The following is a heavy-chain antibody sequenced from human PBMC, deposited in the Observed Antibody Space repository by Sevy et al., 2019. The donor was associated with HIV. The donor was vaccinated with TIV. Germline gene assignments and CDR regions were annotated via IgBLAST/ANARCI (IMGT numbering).Heavy chain of an antibody. CDR2: IKQDGSEK. J-gene: IGHJ4*02. CDR3: ARVRVYYDSRGYYFDY. V-gene: IGHV3-7*01. D-gene: IGHD3-22*01. CDR1: GFTFSSYW. Sequence: GGSLRLSCAASGFTFSSYWMSWVRQAPGKGLEWVANIKQDGSEKYYVDSVKGRFTISRDNAKNSLYLQMNSLRAEDTAVYYCARVRVYYDSRGYYFDYWGQGTLVTVSS.